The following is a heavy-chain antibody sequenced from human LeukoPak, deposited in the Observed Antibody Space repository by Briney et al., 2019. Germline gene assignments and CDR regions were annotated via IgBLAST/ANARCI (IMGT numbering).Heavy chain of an antibody. Sequence: PVGSLRLSCAASGFTVSSNYMSWVRQAPGKGLQWVSVIYSGGSTYYADSVKGRFTISRDNSKISLYRQMNSLRAEDTAVYYCARRPTVTTPLTAWGQGTLVTVSS. CDR1: GFTVSSNY. CDR3: ARRPTVTTPLTA. CDR2: IYSGGST. D-gene: IGHD4-17*01. V-gene: IGHV3-53*01. J-gene: IGHJ5*02.